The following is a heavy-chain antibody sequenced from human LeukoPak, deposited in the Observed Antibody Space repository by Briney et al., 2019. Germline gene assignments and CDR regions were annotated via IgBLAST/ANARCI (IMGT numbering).Heavy chain of an antibody. J-gene: IGHJ4*02. Sequence: PGGSLRLSCAASGFTFSSYSMNWVRQAPGKGLEWVSSISSSSSYIYYADSVKGRFTISRDNAKNSLYLQMNSLRAEDTAVYYCARGIYCGGDCYSPDYWGQGTLVTVSS. CDR1: GFTFSSYS. CDR2: ISSSSSYI. D-gene: IGHD2-21*02. CDR3: ARGIYCGGDCYSPDY. V-gene: IGHV3-21*01.